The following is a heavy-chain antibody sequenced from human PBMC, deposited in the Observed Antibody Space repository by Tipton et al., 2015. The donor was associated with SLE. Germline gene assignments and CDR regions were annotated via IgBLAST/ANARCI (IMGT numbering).Heavy chain of an antibody. CDR1: GYSISSGYY. Sequence: TLSLTCEVSGYSISSGYYWGWIRQLPGKGLEWIGSIYQTGSTYYNPSLKSRVTISVDTSKNQLSLKLTSVTAADTAVYYCGRFRSSWSYFDYWGQGTLVTVSS. CDR3: GRFRSSWSYFDY. J-gene: IGHJ4*02. D-gene: IGHD6-13*01. V-gene: IGHV4-38-2*01. CDR2: IYQTGST.